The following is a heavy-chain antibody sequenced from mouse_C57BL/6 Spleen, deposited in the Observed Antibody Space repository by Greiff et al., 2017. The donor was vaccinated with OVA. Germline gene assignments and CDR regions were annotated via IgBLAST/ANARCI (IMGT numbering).Heavy chain of an antibody. CDR3: AREGKDY. CDR2: ISSGSSTI. Sequence: EVKVVESGGGLVKPGGSLTLSCAASGFTFSDYGMHWVRQAPEKGLEWVAYISSGSSTIYYADTVKGRFTISRDNAKNTLFLQMTSLRSEDTAMYYCAREGKDYWGQGTTLTVSS. V-gene: IGHV5-17*01. CDR1: GFTFSDYG. J-gene: IGHJ2*01. D-gene: IGHD2-1*01.